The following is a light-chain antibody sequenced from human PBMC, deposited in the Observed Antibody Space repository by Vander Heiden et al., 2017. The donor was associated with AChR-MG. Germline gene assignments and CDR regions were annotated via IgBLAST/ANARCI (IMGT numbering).Light chain of an antibody. CDR1: QSVSSSY. CDR3: QQYGSSYT. J-gene: IGKJ2*01. CDR2: GAS. Sequence: IVLTQSPGTLSLPPGERATLSCRASQSVSSSYLAWYQQQPRQAPRLLIYGASSRATGIPDRFSGSGSGTDFTLTISRLEPEDFAVYYCQQYGSSYTFGQGTKLEIK. V-gene: IGKV3-20*01.